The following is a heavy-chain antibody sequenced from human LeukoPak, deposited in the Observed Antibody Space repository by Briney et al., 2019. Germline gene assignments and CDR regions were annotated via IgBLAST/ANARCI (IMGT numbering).Heavy chain of an antibody. CDR2: ISHDGSNT. V-gene: IGHV3-30*18. D-gene: IGHD3-16*01. Sequence: QPRGSLRLSCAASGFAFNSYGMHWVRQAPGRGLEWLAIISHDGSNTYYADSVKGRITISRDNSKNTLYLQMNSLRAEDTAVYYCAKVRWGSDNALDSWGQGTLVTASS. CDR1: GFAFNSYG. CDR3: AKVRWGSDNALDS. J-gene: IGHJ4*02.